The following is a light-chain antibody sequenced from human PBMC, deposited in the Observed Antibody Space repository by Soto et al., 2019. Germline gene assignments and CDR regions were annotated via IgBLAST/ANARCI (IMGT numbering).Light chain of an antibody. Sequence: IVLSQSPGTLSLSPGERAILSCRAGQSLSSSYLAWYQQKPGQAPRLLIYGASSRATGIPDRFRGSGSGTDFTLTISRLEPEDSAVYYCQQYGSSPRTFGQGTRLEIK. CDR3: QQYGSSPRT. J-gene: IGKJ5*01. V-gene: IGKV3-20*01. CDR1: QSLSSSY. CDR2: GAS.